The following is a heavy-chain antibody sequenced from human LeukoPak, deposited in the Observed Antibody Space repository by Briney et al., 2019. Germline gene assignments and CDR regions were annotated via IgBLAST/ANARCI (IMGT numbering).Heavy chain of an antibody. Sequence: TGGSLRLSCAASGFTFSNHAMSWVRQAPGKGLQWVSALSGGGVAIYYADSVKGRFTISRDNSKNTLYLQMNSLRAEDTAVYYCAKDGFDYYDSSGYYYFNYWGQGTLVTVSS. D-gene: IGHD3-22*01. V-gene: IGHV3-23*01. CDR1: GFTFSNHA. CDR2: LSGGGVAI. J-gene: IGHJ4*02. CDR3: AKDGFDYYDSSGYYYFNY.